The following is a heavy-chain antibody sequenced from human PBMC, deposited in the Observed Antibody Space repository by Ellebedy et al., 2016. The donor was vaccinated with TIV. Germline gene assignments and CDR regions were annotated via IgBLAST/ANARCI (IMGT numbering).Heavy chain of an antibody. V-gene: IGHV1-69*13. CDR3: ARHSGYHAISYLAH. D-gene: IGHD5-12*01. CDR1: GGTFSSYA. CDR2: IIGMFGTT. Sequence: AASVKVSCKASGGTFSSYAISWVRQGPGQGLEWMGGIIGMFGTTSYAQKFLGSVSITADEFTSPAYLDLSSLRSDDTAVYYCARHSGYHAISYLAHWGQGTLVSVSS. J-gene: IGHJ4*02.